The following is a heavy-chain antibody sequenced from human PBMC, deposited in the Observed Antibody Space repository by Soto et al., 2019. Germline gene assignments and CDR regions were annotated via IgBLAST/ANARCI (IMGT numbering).Heavy chain of an antibody. CDR1: GFSFRNYN. J-gene: IGHJ3*02. Sequence: QMQLVESGGGVVQPGRSLRLSCAASGFSFRNYNLHWVRQAPGKGLEWVAVVSHDGVNKHYAESVKGRLSISRDSSRDTLYLQMNSLRPEDTAVYYCVRETQIVMVVVPTPGSPGAFDMWGQGIMVTVSS. CDR2: VSHDGVNK. CDR3: VRETQIVMVVVPTPGSPGAFDM. D-gene: IGHD2-15*01. V-gene: IGHV3-30-3*01.